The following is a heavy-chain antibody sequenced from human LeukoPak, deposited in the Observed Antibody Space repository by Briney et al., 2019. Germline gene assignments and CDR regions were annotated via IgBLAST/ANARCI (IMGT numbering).Heavy chain of an antibody. Sequence: GGSLRLSCAASGFTFTTYWMSWVRQAPGKGLEWVANINQDGTEKYYVDSVKGRFTISGDYAKKSLFLQMNSLRVEDTAVYYCAKVAKYYYGPETYYFFEQWGQGTPVTAAS. CDR1: GFTFTTYW. CDR2: INQDGTEK. D-gene: IGHD3-10*01. CDR3: AKVAKYYYGPETYYFFEQ. J-gene: IGHJ4*02. V-gene: IGHV3-7*01.